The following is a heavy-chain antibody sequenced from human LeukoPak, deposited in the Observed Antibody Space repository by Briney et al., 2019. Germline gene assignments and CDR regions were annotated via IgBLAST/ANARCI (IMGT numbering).Heavy chain of an antibody. CDR3: AKDIGIN. Sequence: GGSLRLSCAASGFTFDDYAMHWVRQAPGKGLEWVSGISWNSGSIGYADSVKGRLTISRDNAKNPLYLQMNSLRAEDTALYYCAKDIGINWGQGTLVTVSS. CDR2: ISWNSGSI. D-gene: IGHD2-15*01. V-gene: IGHV3-9*01. J-gene: IGHJ4*02. CDR1: GFTFDDYA.